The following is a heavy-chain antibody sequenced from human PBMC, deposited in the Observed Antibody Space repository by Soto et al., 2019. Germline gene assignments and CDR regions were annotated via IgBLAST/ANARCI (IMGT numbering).Heavy chain of an antibody. CDR3: ERYPSEIQGPVHGDYGGNY. Sequence: EVQLVESGGGLVKPGGSLRLSCAASGFTFSSHSMNWVRQAPGKGLEWVSSISSSSTYIYYADSVKGRFTISRDNAKNSPYLQMHSLRAEDTAVYYCERYPSEIQGPVHGDYGGNYWGQGTLVAVSS. J-gene: IGHJ4*02. CDR1: GFTFSSHS. V-gene: IGHV3-21*01. D-gene: IGHD4-17*01. CDR2: ISSSSTYI.